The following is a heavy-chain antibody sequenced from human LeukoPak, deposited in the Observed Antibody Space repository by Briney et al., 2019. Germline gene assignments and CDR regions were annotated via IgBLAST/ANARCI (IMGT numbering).Heavy chain of an antibody. CDR2: ISGSGGST. J-gene: IGHJ5*02. Sequence: GGSLRLSCAASGFTFSSYAMSWVRQAPGKGLEWVSAISGSGGSTYYADSVKGRFTISRDNSKNTLYLQMNSLRAEDTAVYYCARRVGATTASNWFDPWGQGTLVTASS. CDR3: ARRVGATTASNWFDP. D-gene: IGHD1-26*01. V-gene: IGHV3-23*01. CDR1: GFTFSSYA.